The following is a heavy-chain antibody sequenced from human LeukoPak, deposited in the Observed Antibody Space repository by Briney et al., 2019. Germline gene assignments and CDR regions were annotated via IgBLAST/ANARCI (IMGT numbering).Heavy chain of an antibody. V-gene: IGHV1-69-2*01. CDR2: VDPEDGET. CDR1: GYTFTDYY. CDR3: ATVAVAGAGY. Sequence: ASVKISCKVSGYTFTDYYVHWVQQAPRKGLEWMGLVDPEDGETIYAEKFQGRVTITADTSTDTAYMELSSLRSEDTAVYYCATVAVAGAGYWGQGTLVTVSS. J-gene: IGHJ4*02. D-gene: IGHD6-19*01.